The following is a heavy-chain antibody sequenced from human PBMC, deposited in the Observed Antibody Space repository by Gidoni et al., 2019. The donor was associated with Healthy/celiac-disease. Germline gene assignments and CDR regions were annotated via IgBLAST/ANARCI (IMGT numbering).Heavy chain of an antibody. V-gene: IGHV3-33*01. CDR2: IWYDGSNK. CDR1: GFPFSSYG. D-gene: IGHD6-19*01. Sequence: QVQLVESGGGVVQPGRSLRLSCAASGFPFSSYGMHWVRQAPGQGLEWVAVIWYDGSNKYYADSVKGRFTIARDNSKNTRYLQMNSLRAEDTAVYYCAREGVAVLSSYWYFDLWGRGTLVTVSS. CDR3: AREGVAVLSSYWYFDL. J-gene: IGHJ2*01.